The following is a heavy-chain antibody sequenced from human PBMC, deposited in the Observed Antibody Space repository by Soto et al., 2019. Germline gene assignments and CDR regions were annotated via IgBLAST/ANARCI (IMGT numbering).Heavy chain of an antibody. D-gene: IGHD4-17*01. CDR2: IYWDDDK. CDR1: GFSLTTSGVG. Sequence: QITLKESGPTLVKPTQTLTLTCTFSGFSLTTSGVGVGWIRQPPGKALEWLALIYWDDDKSYSPSLKSRLTITKDTSNNHEIPTKPHMDPADTATYFCAHSTTTEGWRFEPCGHGTLVTDSS. CDR3: AHSTTTEGWRFEP. J-gene: IGHJ5*02. V-gene: IGHV2-5*02.